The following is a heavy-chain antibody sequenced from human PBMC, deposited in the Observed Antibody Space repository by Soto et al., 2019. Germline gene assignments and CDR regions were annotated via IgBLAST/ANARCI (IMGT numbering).Heavy chain of an antibody. D-gene: IGHD6-13*01. V-gene: IGHV3-21*01. CDR2: ISSNSAYI. CDR3: TRDASRDSSARGWFDP. J-gene: IGHJ5*02. CDR1: GFTFRSFT. Sequence: LRLSCAASGFTFRSFTVNWVRQAPGKGLEWVSTISSNSAYIYYTDALRGRFTISRDNAKNSLHLQMNSLRAEDTAAYYCTRDASRDSSARGWFDPWGPGTLVTVSS.